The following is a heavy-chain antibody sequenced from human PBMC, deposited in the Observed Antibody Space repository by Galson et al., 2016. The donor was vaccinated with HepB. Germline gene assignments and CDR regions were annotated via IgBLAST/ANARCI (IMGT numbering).Heavy chain of an antibody. CDR2: ISYDGTNI. D-gene: IGHD3-22*01. V-gene: IGHV3-30*03. Sequence: SLRLSCAASGFTFSHYGMHWVRQAPGKGLDWVAVISYDGTNIWYADSVKGRFTISRDDSKNTLYLQMNSLRADDTAVCYCARDRRDRHYFDASGYLDYWGQGTLVTVAS. CDR3: ARDRRDRHYFDASGYLDY. J-gene: IGHJ4*02. CDR1: GFTFSHYG.